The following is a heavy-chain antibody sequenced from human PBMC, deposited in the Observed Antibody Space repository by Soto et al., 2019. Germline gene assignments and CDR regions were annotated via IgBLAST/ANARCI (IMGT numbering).Heavy chain of an antibody. CDR1: GYTFTSYG. D-gene: IGHD1-7*01. Sequence: GASVKVSFKASGYTFTSYGISWLRQAPGQGLEWMGWSSAYNGNTNYAQKLQGRVTMTTDTSTSTAYMELRSLRSDDTAVYYCARDPKYNWNYVDYYYGMDVWGQGTTVTVSS. CDR2: SSAYNGNT. J-gene: IGHJ6*02. CDR3: ARDPKYNWNYVDYYYGMDV. V-gene: IGHV1-18*04.